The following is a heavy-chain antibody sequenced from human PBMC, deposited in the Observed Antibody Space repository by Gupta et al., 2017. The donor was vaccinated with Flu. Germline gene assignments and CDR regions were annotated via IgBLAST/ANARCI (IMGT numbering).Heavy chain of an antibody. CDR2: ISSRGTIK. J-gene: IGHJ6*03. D-gene: IGHD1-14*01. Sequence: EVQLVESGGGLVQPGGSLRLSCSVSGFIFSNYEMTWVRQAPGKGLEWVSYISSRGTIKYYADSVEGRFTISRDTAKNSVYLQMNSLRVEDTAVYYCARDDTTLSYRYMDVGGKGTTVIVS. CDR3: ARDDTTLSYRYMDV. CDR1: GFIFSNYE. V-gene: IGHV3-48*03.